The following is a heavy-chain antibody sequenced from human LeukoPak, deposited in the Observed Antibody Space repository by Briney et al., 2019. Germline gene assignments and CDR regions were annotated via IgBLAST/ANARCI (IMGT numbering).Heavy chain of an antibody. V-gene: IGHV3-23*01. CDR1: GFTFGSYA. CDR2: IFGSGGSA. Sequence: GGSLRLSCEASGFTFGSYAMYWVRQAPGKGLEGVAGIFGSGGSAHYADSAKGRFTTSRDNSKNTVYLQINSLRAEDTAVYYCGKTTTGYSSGQKPAWPVDYWGQGTLVTVSS. D-gene: IGHD6-19*01. CDR3: GKTTTGYSSGQKPAWPVDY. J-gene: IGHJ4*02.